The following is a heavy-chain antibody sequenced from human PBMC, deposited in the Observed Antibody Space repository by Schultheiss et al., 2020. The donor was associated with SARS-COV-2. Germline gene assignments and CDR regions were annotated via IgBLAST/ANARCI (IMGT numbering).Heavy chain of an antibody. CDR2: ISYDGSNK. D-gene: IGHD3-10*01. Sequence: GGSLRLSCAASGFTFSSYAMHWVRQAPGKGLEWVAVISYDGSNKYYADSVKGRFTISRDNSKNTLYLQMNSLRAEDTAVYYCARALPYGSGSYLNYWGQGTLVTVFS. CDR3: ARALPYGSGSYLNY. V-gene: IGHV3-30*07. J-gene: IGHJ4*02. CDR1: GFTFSSYA.